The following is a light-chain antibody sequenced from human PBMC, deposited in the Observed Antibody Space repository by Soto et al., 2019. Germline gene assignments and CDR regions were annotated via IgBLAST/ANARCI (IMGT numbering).Light chain of an antibody. Sequence: VLTQPPSVSGAPGQRVTISCTGSSSSIGAGFDVHWFQHFPGTAPKLLIYGTTNRPSGVPDRFSGSKSGASASLAITGLQAEDEADYYCQSYDTSLGGYYVFGTGTKVTVL. V-gene: IGLV1-40*01. J-gene: IGLJ1*01. CDR2: GTT. CDR3: QSYDTSLGGYYV. CDR1: SSSIGAGFD.